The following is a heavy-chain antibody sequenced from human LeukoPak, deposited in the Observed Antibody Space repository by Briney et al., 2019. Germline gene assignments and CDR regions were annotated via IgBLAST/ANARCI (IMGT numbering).Heavy chain of an antibody. V-gene: IGHV3-23*01. J-gene: IGHJ1*01. CDR2: ISGSGGST. Sequence: TGGSLRLSCAASGFTFSSYAMSWVGQAPGKGGEWVSAISGSGGSTYYADSVKGRFTISRDNSKNTLYLQMNSLRAEDTAVYYCAKDTWPGVPIGYFQHWGQGTLVTDSS. CDR1: GFTFSSYA. D-gene: IGHD3-10*01. CDR3: AKDTWPGVPIGYFQH.